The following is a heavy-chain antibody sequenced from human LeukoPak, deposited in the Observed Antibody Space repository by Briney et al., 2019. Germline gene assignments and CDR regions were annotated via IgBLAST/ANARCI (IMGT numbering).Heavy chain of an antibody. CDR2: INPNSYCT. CDR3: ASCGPPTVTTVDYYYYGMDV. CDR1: GYTFTGYY. V-gene: IGHV1-2*02. Sequence: ASVKVSCKASGYTFTGYYMHWVRQAPGQGLGWMGWINPNSYCTNYAQQFQRRVTMTRDTSISPAYMELSRLRSDDTAVYYCASCGPPTVTTVDYYYYGMDVWGQGTTVTVSS. J-gene: IGHJ6*02. D-gene: IGHD4-17*01.